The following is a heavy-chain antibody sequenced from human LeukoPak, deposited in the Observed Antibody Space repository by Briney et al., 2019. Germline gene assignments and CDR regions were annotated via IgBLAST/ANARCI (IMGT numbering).Heavy chain of an antibody. CDR2: IKQDGSEK. CDR1: GFTFCDDW. D-gene: IGHD2-15*01. J-gene: IGHJ4*02. CDR3: ARDGRLIPFEY. Sequence: GGSLRLSCAASGFTFCDDWMSWGPQAPGKGLEGVADIKQDGSEKYYVDSVKGRFTISRDNAKTALCLQINSLRAEDTAVYYCARDGRLIPFEYWGQGTLVTVSS. V-gene: IGHV3-7*05.